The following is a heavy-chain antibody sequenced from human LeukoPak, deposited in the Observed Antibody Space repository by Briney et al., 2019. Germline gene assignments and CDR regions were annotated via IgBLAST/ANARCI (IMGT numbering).Heavy chain of an antibody. V-gene: IGHV3-30*18. CDR3: AKDRYCSGGSCYRHPRTDY. CDR2: ISYDGSNK. CDR1: GFTFSSYA. Sequence: GRSLRLSCAPSGFTFSSYAMHWVRQAPGKGLEWVAVISYDGSNKYYADSVKGRFTISRDNSKNTLYLQMNSLRAEDTAVYYCAKDRYCSGGSCYRHPRTDYWGQGTLVTVSS. J-gene: IGHJ4*02. D-gene: IGHD2-15*01.